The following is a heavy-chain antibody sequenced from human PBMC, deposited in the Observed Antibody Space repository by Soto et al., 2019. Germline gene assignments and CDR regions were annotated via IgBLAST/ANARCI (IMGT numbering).Heavy chain of an antibody. CDR1: GFTFSSYE. J-gene: IGHJ4*02. CDR2: ISSGGTTI. Sequence: GGSLRLSCAASGFTFSSYEMNWVRQAPGKGLEWVSYISSGGTTIYYADSVKGRFTISRDNAKNSLDLQMNSLRAEDTAVYYCARESEDLTSNFDYWGQGTLVTVSS. CDR3: ARESEDLTSNFDY. V-gene: IGHV3-48*03.